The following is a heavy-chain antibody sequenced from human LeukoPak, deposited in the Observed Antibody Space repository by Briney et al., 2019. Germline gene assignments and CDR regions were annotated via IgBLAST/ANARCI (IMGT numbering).Heavy chain of an antibody. CDR2: IYYSGST. CDR3: RTVTTSRYYYYYMDV. J-gene: IGHJ6*03. D-gene: IGHD4-17*01. CDR1: GASISSNSYY. V-gene: IGHV4-39*01. Sequence: SETLSLTCTVSGASISSNSYYWGWIRQPPGRGLEWIGSIYYSGSTYYNPSLKSRVTISVDTSKNQFSLKLSSVTAADTAVYYCRTVTTSRYYYYYMDVWGKGTTVTISS.